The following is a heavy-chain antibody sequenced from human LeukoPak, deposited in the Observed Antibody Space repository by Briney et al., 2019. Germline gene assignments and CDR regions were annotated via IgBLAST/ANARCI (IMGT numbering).Heavy chain of an antibody. CDR1: GGSISSYY. D-gene: IGHD3-10*01. J-gene: IGHJ4*02. CDR3: ARVNRLLWFGEL. CDR2: IYYSGST. V-gene: IGHV4-59*01. Sequence: PSETLSLTCTVSGGSISSYYWSWIRQPPGKGLEWIGYIYYSGSTNYNPSLKSRVTISVDTSKNQFSLKLSSVTAADTAVYYCARVNRLLWFGELRGQGTLVTVSS.